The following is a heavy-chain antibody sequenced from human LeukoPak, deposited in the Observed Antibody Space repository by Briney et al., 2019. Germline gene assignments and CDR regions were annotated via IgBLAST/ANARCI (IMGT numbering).Heavy chain of an antibody. D-gene: IGHD2-8*01. J-gene: IGHJ3*02. CDR3: AKDDDVLIWVSAFDI. V-gene: IGHV3-23*01. CDR2: ISGSGGST. CDR1: GFTFSSYT. Sequence: GGSLRLSCAASGFTFSSYTMNWVRQAPGKGLEWVSAISGSGGSTYYADSVKGRFTISRDNSKNTLYLQMNSLRAEDTAVYYCAKDDDVLIWVSAFDIWGQGTMVTVSS.